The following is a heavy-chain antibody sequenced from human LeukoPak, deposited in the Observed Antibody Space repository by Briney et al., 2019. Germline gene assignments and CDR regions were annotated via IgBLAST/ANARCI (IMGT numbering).Heavy chain of an antibody. CDR1: DGAISSYY. V-gene: IGHV4-59*01. CDR3: ARGQLVYYYYYGMDV. J-gene: IGHJ6*02. CDR2: IYYSGST. Sequence: SETLSLTCTVSDGAISSYYWSWIRQPPGKGLEWIGYIYYSGSTNYNPSLKSRVTISVDTSKNQFSLKLSSVTAADTAVYYCARGQLVYYYYYGMDVWGQGTTVTVSS. D-gene: IGHD6-13*01.